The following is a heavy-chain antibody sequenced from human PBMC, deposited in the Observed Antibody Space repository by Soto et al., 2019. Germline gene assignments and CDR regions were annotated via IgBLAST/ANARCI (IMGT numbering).Heavy chain of an antibody. V-gene: IGHV3-30-3*01. D-gene: IGHD3-22*01. J-gene: IGHJ6*01. CDR3: ARDFGSGSENYYYGMDV. CDR1: GFTFSSYA. CDR2: ISYDGSNK. Sequence: QVQLVESGGGVVQPGRSLRLSCAASGFTFSSYAMHWVRQAPGKGLEWVAVISYDGSNKYYADSVKGRFTISRDNSKNTLYLQMNSLRAEDKAVYYCARDFGSGSENYYYGMDVW.